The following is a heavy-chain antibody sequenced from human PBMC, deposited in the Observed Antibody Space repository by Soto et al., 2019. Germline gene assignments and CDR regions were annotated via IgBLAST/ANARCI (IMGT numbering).Heavy chain of an antibody. CDR1: GGSISSSSYY. CDR3: ARGGHCANGVCSALDY. V-gene: IGHV4-61*05. Sequence: PSETLSLTCTVSGGSISSSSYYWSWIRQPPGKGLEWIGYIYYGGSADYNPSLKGRVTISVDTSKKQFSLKLSSVTAADTAVYYCARGGHCANGVCSALDYWGQGTLVTVSS. D-gene: IGHD2-8*01. CDR2: IYYGGSA. J-gene: IGHJ4*02.